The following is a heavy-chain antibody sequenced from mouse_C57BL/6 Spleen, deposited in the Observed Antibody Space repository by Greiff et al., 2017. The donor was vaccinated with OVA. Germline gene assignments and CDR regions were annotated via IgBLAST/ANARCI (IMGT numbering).Heavy chain of an antibody. Sequence: VQLQQPGAELVMPGASVKLSCKASGYTFTSYWMHWVKQRPGQGLEWIGEIDPSDSYTNYNQKFKGKSTLTVDKSSSTAYMQLSSLTSEDSAVYYCARRGPPYAMDYWGQGTSVTVSS. J-gene: IGHJ4*01. CDR1: GYTFTSYW. CDR3: ARRGPPYAMDY. CDR2: IDPSDSYT. V-gene: IGHV1-69*01.